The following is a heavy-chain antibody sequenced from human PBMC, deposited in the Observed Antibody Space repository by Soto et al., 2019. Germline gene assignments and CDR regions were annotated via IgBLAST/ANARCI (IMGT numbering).Heavy chain of an antibody. D-gene: IGHD3-16*02. CDR3: ARVDDYVWGSFRP. J-gene: IGHJ4*02. Sequence: ASVKVSCKASGYTFTSYYMHWVRQAPGQGLEWMGIINPSGGSTSYAQKFQGRVTMTTDTSTSTAYMELRGLRSDDTAVYYCARVDDYVWGSFRPWGQGTQVTVSS. CDR2: INPSGGST. V-gene: IGHV1-46*01. CDR1: GYTFTSYY.